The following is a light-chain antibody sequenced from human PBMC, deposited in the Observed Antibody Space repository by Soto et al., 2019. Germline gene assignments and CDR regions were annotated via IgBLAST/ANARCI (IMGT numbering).Light chain of an antibody. CDR1: QGLVYSDGNIY. V-gene: IGKV2-30*01. CDR2: KIS. Sequence: DVVMTQSPFSLPVTLGQPASISCKSTQGLVYSDGNIYLNWFHQRPGQSPRRLIHKISDRDSGVPDRFSGSGSGTDFTLEISRVEAEDVGIYYCMQGTHWPFTFGQGTKLEIK. J-gene: IGKJ2*01. CDR3: MQGTHWPFT.